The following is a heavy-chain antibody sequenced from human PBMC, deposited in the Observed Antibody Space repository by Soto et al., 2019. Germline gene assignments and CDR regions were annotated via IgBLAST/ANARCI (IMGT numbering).Heavy chain of an antibody. CDR1: GGSISSYY. D-gene: IGHD6-19*01. V-gene: IGHV4-4*07. CDR2: IYTSGST. J-gene: IGHJ6*02. Sequence: WAPLSLTFTVYGGSISSYYWSWIRQPAGKGLEWIGRIYTSGSTNYNPSPKSRVTMSVDTSKNQFSRKLSSVTAADTAVYFCARELGSGWYSDYYYYGMDVWGQGITVTVSS. CDR3: ARELGSGWYSDYYYYGMDV.